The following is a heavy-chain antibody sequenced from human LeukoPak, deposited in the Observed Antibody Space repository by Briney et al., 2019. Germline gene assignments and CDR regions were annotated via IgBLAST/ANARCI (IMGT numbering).Heavy chain of an antibody. CDR3: ATTGGLYAFDI. CDR2: VNHSGST. D-gene: IGHD1-1*01. CDR1: GESFSGYY. J-gene: IGHJ3*02. Sequence: SENLSLTCAVYGESFSGYYWSWIRQPPGKGLEWIGEVNHSGSTNYNPSLKSRVTISVDTSKNQFSLKLTSVTAADTSVYYCATTGGLYAFDIWGQGTMVTVSS. V-gene: IGHV4-34*01.